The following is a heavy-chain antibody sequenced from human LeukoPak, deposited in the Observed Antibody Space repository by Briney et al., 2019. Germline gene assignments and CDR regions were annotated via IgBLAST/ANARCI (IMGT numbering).Heavy chain of an antibody. Sequence: ASVKVSCKASGYTFTGYYIHWVRQAPGRGLECLGWINPNSGGTNYAQKFQGRVTMTRDTSISTAYTELSRLTSDDTAVYFCARDFGGGYGRPLDYWGQGTLVTVSS. J-gene: IGHJ4*02. V-gene: IGHV1-2*02. CDR2: INPNSGGT. CDR1: GYTFTGYY. CDR3: ARDFGGGYGRPLDY. D-gene: IGHD5-12*01.